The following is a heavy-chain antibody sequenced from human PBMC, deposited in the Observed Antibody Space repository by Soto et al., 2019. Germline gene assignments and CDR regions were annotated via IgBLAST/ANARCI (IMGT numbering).Heavy chain of an antibody. CDR2: ISGSGGST. CDR3: AKDIFVGEPRTAFDI. D-gene: IGHD3-9*01. CDR1: GFTFSSYA. V-gene: IGHV3-23*01. J-gene: IGHJ3*02. Sequence: GGSLRLSCAASGFTFSSYAMSWVRQAPGKGLEWVSSISGSGGSTYYADSVKGRFTISRDNSKNTVFLQLNSLRAEDTALYYCAKDIFVGEPRTAFDIWGQGTMVTVSS.